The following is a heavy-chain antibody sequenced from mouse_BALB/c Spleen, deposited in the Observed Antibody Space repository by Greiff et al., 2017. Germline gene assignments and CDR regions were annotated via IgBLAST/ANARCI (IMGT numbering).Heavy chain of an antibody. V-gene: IGHV1-14*01. D-gene: IGHD1-1*01. Sequence: VQLQQSGPELVKPGASVKMSCKASGYTFTSYVMHWVKQKPGQGLEWIGYINPYNDGTKYNEKFKGKATLTSDKSSSTAYMELSSLTSEDSAVYYCARRSLLRYYWYFDVWAQGPRSPSPQ. CDR2: INPYNDGT. CDR3: ARRSLLRYYWYFDV. J-gene: IGHJ1*01. CDR1: GYTFTSYV.